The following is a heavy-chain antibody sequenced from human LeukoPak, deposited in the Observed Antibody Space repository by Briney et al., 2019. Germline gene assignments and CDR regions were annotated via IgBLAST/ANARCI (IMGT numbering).Heavy chain of an antibody. CDR3: TPLAIAAAPGDY. J-gene: IGHJ4*02. CDR2: ISNSGSSI. D-gene: IGHD6-13*01. Sequence: GGSLRLSCAASGFTFSDSYMTWIRQAPGKGLEWVSYISNSGSSIYYADSVKGRFTTSRDNAKSSLYLQMNSLRAEDTAVYYCTPLAIAAAPGDYWGQGTLVTVSS. CDR1: GFTFSDSY. V-gene: IGHV3-11*04.